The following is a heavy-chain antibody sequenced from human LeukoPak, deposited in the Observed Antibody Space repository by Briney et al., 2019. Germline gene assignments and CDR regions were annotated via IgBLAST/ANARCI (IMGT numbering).Heavy chain of an antibody. CDR2: IKNRNRGRTT. J-gene: IGHJ1*01. D-gene: IGHD3-10*01. V-gene: IGHV3-15*01. CDR1: GFTFPDAW. CDR3: VTDGGQLPYYFTY. Sequence: GGSLRLSCAASGFTFPDAWMHWVRQAPGKGLEWVGRIKNRNRGRTTDYTAPVKGRFTISRDDSRDTVYLQMNSLKTDDTAVYYCVTDGGQLPYYFTYWGHGTLVTVSS.